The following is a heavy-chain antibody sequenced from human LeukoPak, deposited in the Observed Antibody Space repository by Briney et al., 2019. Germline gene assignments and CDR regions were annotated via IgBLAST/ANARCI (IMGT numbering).Heavy chain of an antibody. CDR1: GFTFSSYA. CDR2: VSYDGKNK. Sequence: GGSLRLSCAASGFTFSSYAVQWVRQAPGKGLEWVAAVSYDGKNKYYADSVKGRFILSRDNSKNTVFLQVNSLRADDTAVYYWERDRSSTGWYYCDFWGQGTLVTVSS. D-gene: IGHD6-19*01. CDR3: ERDRSSTGWYYCDF. J-gene: IGHJ4*02. V-gene: IGHV3-30*04.